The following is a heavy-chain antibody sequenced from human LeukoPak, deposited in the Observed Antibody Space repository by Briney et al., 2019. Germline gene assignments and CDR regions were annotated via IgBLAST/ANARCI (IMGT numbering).Heavy chain of an antibody. V-gene: IGHV4-39*07. Sequence: PSETLSLTCTVSGGSISSSIYYWGWIRQPPGKGLEWIGSIYYSGSTYYNPSLKSRVTISVDTSKNQFSLKLSSVTAADTAVYYCARRLVGRFGELSNYYYYYMDVRGKGTTVTVSS. CDR1: GGSISSSIYY. D-gene: IGHD3-10*01. CDR3: ARRLVGRFGELSNYYYYYMDV. CDR2: IYYSGST. J-gene: IGHJ6*03.